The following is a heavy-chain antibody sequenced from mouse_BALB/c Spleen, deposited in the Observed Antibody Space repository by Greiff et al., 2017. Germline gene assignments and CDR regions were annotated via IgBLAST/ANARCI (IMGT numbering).Heavy chain of an antibody. V-gene: IGHV2-6-4*01. CDR2: IWGGGST. D-gene: IGHD1-1*02. Sequence: QVQLKESGPGLVAPSQSLSITCTVSGFSLSRYSVHWVRQPPGKGLEWLGMIWGGGSTDYNSALRSRLSISKDNSKSQVFLKRSRMHTDDTAMYYCAKAGGGGDGMDYWGQGTSVTVSA. J-gene: IGHJ4*01. CDR3: AKAGGGGDGMDY. CDR1: GFSLSRYS.